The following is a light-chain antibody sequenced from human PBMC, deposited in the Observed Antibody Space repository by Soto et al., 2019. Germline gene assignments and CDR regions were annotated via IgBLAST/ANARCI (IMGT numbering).Light chain of an antibody. J-gene: IGKJ2*01. CDR1: QSVSSN. CDR3: QQYNRWPYT. V-gene: IGKV3-15*01. Sequence: EIVMTQSPATLSVSPGERATLSCRASQSVSSNFAWYQQKPGQAPRLLIYGTSTRVTGIPPRFSGSGSGTEFTLTISSLQSEDFAVYYCQQYNRWPYTFGQGTKLEIK. CDR2: GTS.